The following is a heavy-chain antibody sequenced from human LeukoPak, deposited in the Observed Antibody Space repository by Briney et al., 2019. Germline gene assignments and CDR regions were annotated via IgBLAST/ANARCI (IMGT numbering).Heavy chain of an antibody. J-gene: IGHJ6*03. CDR3: ARSKSGSSDYYYYYMDV. Sequence: SETLSLTCAVSGYSISSGYYWGWIRQPPGKGLEWIGSIYHSGSTYYNPSLKSRVTISVDTSKNQFSLKLSSVTAADTAVYYCARSKSGSSDYYYYYMDVWGKGTTVTVSS. CDR2: IYHSGST. D-gene: IGHD6-6*01. V-gene: IGHV4-38-2*01. CDR1: GYSISSGYY.